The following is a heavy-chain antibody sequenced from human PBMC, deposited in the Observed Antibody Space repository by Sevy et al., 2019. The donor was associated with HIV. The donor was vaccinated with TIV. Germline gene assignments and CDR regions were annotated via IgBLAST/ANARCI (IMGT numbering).Heavy chain of an antibody. CDR2: IHYGGRT. CDR1: GGSISSNSYY. V-gene: IGHV4-39*02. CDR3: ARRGIAGSTDYFDY. D-gene: IGHD1-20*01. Sequence: SETLSLTCFVSGGSISSNSYYWGWIRQPPGRELEWIGTIHYGGRTYYNPSLESRVTLSVDTSKNHFSLKLSSLTAADEALYYCARRGIAGSTDYFDYWGQGTLVTVSS. J-gene: IGHJ4*02.